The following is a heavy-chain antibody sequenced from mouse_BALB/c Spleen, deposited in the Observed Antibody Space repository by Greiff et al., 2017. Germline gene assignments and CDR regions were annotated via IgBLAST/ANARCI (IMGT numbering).Heavy chain of an antibody. CDR1: GFTFSSFG. CDR3: ATDGYYVSYYAMDY. CDR2: ISSGSSTI. J-gene: IGHJ4*01. V-gene: IGHV5-17*02. D-gene: IGHD2-3*01. Sequence: EVKLVESGGGLVQPGGSRKLSCAASGFTFSSFGMHWVRQAPEKGLEWVAYISSGSSTIYYADTVKGRFTISRDNPKNTLFLQMTSLRSEDTAMYYCATDGYYVSYYAMDYWGQGTSVTVSS.